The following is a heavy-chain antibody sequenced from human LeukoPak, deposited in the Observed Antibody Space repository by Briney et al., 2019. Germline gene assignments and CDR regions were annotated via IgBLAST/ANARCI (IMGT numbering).Heavy chain of an antibody. CDR2: ISAYNGNT. J-gene: IGHJ4*02. D-gene: IGHD5-24*01. CDR3: ARDQEMATIFDY. CDR1: GYTFTSYG. Sequence: ASVKVSCKASGYTFTSYGISWVRQAPGQGLEWMGWISAYNGNTNYAQKLQGRVTMTIDTSTSTAYMELRSLRSDDTAVYYCARDQEMATIFDYWGQGTLVTVSS. V-gene: IGHV1-18*01.